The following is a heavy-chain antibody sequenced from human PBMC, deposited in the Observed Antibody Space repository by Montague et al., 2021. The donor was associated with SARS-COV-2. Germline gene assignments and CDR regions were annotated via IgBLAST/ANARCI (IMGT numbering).Heavy chain of an antibody. J-gene: IGHJ6*02. CDR2: IYYSGST. CDR3: ARDPWLITIVGVVTRYGMDV. Sequence: SETLSLTCIVSGGSVSSGSYYWSWIRQPPGRGLEWIGYIYYSGSTNYNPSLKSRVTISVDTSKNQFSLKLSSVTAADTAVYYCARDPWLITIVGVVTRYGMDVWGQGTTVTVSS. D-gene: IGHD3-3*01. CDR1: GGSVSSGSYY. V-gene: IGHV4-61*01.